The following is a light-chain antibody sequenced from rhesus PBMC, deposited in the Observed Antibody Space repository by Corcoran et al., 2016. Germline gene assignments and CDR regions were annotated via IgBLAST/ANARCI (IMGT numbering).Light chain of an antibody. V-gene: IGKV1S12*01. CDR1: QNIYSN. Sequence: DIQMTQSPSALSASVGDRVTISCRASQNIYSNLAWYQQKPGKAPKLRIYAASRLQTGIPSRVSGSGSGTDFTLTISSLQPDDSAAYYCQHYYNNPRTFGQGTKVEIK. CDR2: AAS. J-gene: IGKJ1*01. CDR3: QHYYNNPRT.